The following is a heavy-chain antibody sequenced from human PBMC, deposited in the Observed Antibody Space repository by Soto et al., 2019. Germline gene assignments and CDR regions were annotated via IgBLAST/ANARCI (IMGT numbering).Heavy chain of an antibody. D-gene: IGHD3-10*01. CDR1: GGSFSGYY. V-gene: IGHV4-34*01. CDR2: INHSGST. Sequence: SETLSLTCAVYGGSFSGYYWSWIRQPPGKGLEWIGEINHSGSTNYNPSLKSRVTISVDTSKKQFSLNLSSVTAADTAVYYCAGTYYYGSGSYSDDYWGQGTLVTVSS. J-gene: IGHJ4*02. CDR3: AGTYYYGSGSYSDDY.